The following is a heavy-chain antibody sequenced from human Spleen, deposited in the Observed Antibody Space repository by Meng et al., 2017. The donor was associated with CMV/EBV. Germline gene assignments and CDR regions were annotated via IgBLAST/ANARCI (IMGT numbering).Heavy chain of an antibody. J-gene: IGHJ5*02. CDR2: IYHSGST. CDR3: ARVLGPRITIFGVVTPPTSWFDP. CDR1: GYSISSGYY. Sequence: GSLRLSCTVSGYSISSGYYWGWIRQPPGKGLEWIGSIYHSGSTYYNLFLKSRVTISVDTSKNQFSLKLSSVTAADTAVYYFARVLGPRITIFGVVTPPTSWFDPWGQGTLVTVSS. D-gene: IGHD3-3*01. V-gene: IGHV4-38-2*02.